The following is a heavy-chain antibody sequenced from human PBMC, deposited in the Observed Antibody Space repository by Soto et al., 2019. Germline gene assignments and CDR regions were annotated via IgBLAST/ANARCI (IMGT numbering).Heavy chain of an antibody. CDR2: IYYSGST. D-gene: IGHD4-4*01. V-gene: IGHV4-61*01. CDR3: ARMTITLVRLEY. CDR1: GGSVSSDNYY. J-gene: IGHJ4*02. Sequence: SETLSLTCTVSGGSVSSDNYYWGWIRQPPGKGLEWIGYIYYSGSTNYNPSLKSRVTISIDTSKNQFSLKLSSVAAADTAVYYCARMTITLVRLEYWGQGTLVTVSS.